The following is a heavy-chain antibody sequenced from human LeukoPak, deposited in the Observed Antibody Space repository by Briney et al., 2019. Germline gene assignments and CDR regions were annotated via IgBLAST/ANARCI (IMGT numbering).Heavy chain of an antibody. D-gene: IGHD5-18*01. CDR1: GFTFSSYG. CDR2: ISYDGSNK. J-gene: IGHJ4*02. V-gene: IGHV3-30*18. Sequence: QPGRSLRLSCAASGFTFSSYGMHWVRQAPGKGLEWVAVISYDGSNKYYADSVKGRFTISRDNSKNTLYLQMNSLRAEDTAVYYCAKALKYSYGYRDWGQGTLVTVSS. CDR3: AKALKYSYGYRD.